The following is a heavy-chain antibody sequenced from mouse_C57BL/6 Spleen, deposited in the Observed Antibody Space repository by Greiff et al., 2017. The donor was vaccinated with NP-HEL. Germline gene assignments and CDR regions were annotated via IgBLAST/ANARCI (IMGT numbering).Heavy chain of an antibody. Sequence: VQLQQSGPELVKPGASVKMSCKASGYTFTDYNMHWVKQSHGKSLVWIGYINPNNGGTSYNRKFKGKATLTVNKSSSTAYMELRSLTSEDSAVYYCASESAFYYGSSYGFAYWGQGTLVTVSA. D-gene: IGHD1-1*01. J-gene: IGHJ3*01. CDR2: INPNNGGT. V-gene: IGHV1-22*01. CDR3: ASESAFYYGSSYGFAY. CDR1: GYTFTDYN.